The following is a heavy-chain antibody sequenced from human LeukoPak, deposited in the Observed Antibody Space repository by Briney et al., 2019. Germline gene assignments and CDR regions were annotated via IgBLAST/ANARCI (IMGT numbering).Heavy chain of an antibody. Sequence: ESGPTLVNPTQTLTLTCTFSGFSLSTSGVGVGWIRQPPGKALEWLALIYWDDDKRYSPSLKSRLTITKDTSKNQVVLTMTNMDPVDTATYYCAHNEGSGSYYKEVDAFDIWGQGTMVTVSS. CDR2: IYWDDDK. D-gene: IGHD3-10*01. CDR3: AHNEGSGSYYKEVDAFDI. J-gene: IGHJ3*02. V-gene: IGHV2-5*02. CDR1: GFSLSTSGVG.